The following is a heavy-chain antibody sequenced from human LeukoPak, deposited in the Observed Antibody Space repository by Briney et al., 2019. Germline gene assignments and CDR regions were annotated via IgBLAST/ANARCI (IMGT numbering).Heavy chain of an antibody. D-gene: IGHD6-19*01. CDR3: ARGIAVAGSGAYNWFDP. Sequence: SETLSLTCTVSGGSINSYFWTWIRQPAGKGLEWIGRIYTGGSTNYNPSLKSRVTMSVDTSKNQFSLKLSSVTAADTAVYYCARGIAVAGSGAYNWFDPWGQGTLVTVSS. CDR2: IYTGGST. J-gene: IGHJ5*02. V-gene: IGHV4-4*07. CDR1: GGSINSYF.